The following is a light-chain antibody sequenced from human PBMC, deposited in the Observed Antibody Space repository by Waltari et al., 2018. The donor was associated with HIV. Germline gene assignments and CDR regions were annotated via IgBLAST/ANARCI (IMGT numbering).Light chain of an antibody. CDR3: QQHGRIPPMT. CDR2: AAS. CDR1: QSLSNTY. Sequence: EIVLTQSPGTLSLSPGERATLSCRASQSLSNTYLAWYQQKPGQAPRLLIYAASIRATGSTDRFSGSRSGTEFITTISRLEPAEYAVYYCQQHGRIPPMTFGQGTRLEIK. J-gene: IGKJ5*01. V-gene: IGKV3-20*01.